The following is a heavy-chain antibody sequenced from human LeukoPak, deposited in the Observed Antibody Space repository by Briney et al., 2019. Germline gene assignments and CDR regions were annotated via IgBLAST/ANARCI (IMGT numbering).Heavy chain of an antibody. CDR1: GFTFSDYA. V-gene: IGHV3-23*01. J-gene: IGHJ4*02. CDR2: VAGGGGSI. CDR3: AKGGTYWASGFFFDY. D-gene: IGHD1-26*01. Sequence: GGSLRLSCATSGFTFSDYAISWVRQAPGKGLEWVSAVAGGGGSIFYADSVKGRFTISRDNSKNTLYLQMNSLRAEDTAVYYCAKGGTYWASGFFFDYWGQGALVTVSS.